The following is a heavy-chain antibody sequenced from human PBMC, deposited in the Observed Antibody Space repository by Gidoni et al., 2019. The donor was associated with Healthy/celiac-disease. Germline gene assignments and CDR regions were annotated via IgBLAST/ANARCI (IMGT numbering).Heavy chain of an antibody. CDR1: GFTFSSYD. CDR3: VVDSSG. Sequence: EGQLVESGGGLVQPGGSMRLSCSASGFTFSSYDSHWVRQATGRGLEYVSASSSNGGSTYYADSVKGRFTISRDNSKNTLYLQMSMLRAEDTSGSYCVVDSSGWCQGTLVTVSS. J-gene: IGHJ4*02. V-gene: IGHV3-64D*06. CDR2: SSSNGGST. D-gene: IGHD3-22*01.